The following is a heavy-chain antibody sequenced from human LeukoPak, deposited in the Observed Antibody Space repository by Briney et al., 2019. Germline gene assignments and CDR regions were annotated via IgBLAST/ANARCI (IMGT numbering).Heavy chain of an antibody. CDR3: ARVREDDYGDYGPYFDY. CDR1: GGSISSSSYY. V-gene: IGHV4-39*01. D-gene: IGHD4-17*01. J-gene: IGHJ4*02. CDR2: IYYSGST. Sequence: SETLSLTCTVSGGSISSSSYYWGWIRQPPGKGLEWIGSIYYSGSTYYNPSLKSRVTISVDTSKNQFSLKLSSVTAADTAVYYCARVREDDYGDYGPYFDYWGQGTLVTVSS.